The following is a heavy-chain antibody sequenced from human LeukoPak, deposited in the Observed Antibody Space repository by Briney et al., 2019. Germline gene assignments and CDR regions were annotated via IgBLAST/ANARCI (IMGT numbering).Heavy chain of an antibody. D-gene: IGHD3-22*01. CDR3: AKEVAYYYDSSGYFDY. CDR1: GFTFSSYG. Sequence: GESLRLSCAASGFTFSSYGMHWVRQAPGKGLEWVAVISYDGSNKYYADSVKGRFTISRDNSKNTLYLQMNSLRAEDTAVYYCAKEVAYYYDSSGYFDYWGQGTLVTVSS. J-gene: IGHJ4*02. V-gene: IGHV3-30*18. CDR2: ISYDGSNK.